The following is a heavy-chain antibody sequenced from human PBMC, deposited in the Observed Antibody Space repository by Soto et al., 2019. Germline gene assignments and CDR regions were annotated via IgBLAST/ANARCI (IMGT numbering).Heavy chain of an antibody. CDR2: IVPSFGMA. Sequence: QVQLVQSGAEVKKPGSSVRVSCKTSGGNFKNYGLSWVRQAPGRGLEWMGGIVPSFGMANYGQIFQGRVTITADESTDTVYMELSSLKYEDTAIYYCAREIAALAFHFWGQGTLVTVSS. CDR1: GGNFKNYG. CDR3: AREIAALAFHF. D-gene: IGHD2-21*01. J-gene: IGHJ4*02. V-gene: IGHV1-69*12.